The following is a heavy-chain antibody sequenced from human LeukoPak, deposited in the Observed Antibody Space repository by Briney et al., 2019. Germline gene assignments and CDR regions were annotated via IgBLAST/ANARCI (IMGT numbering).Heavy chain of an antibody. J-gene: IGHJ4*02. CDR1: GYTFTGYY. CDR3: ARASPNLGFDY. Sequence: ASVKVSCKASGYTFTGYYMHWVRQAPGRGLEWMGWINPNSGGTNYAQKLQGRVTMTTDTSTSTAYMELRSLRSDDTAGYYCARASPNLGFDYWGQGTLVTVSS. D-gene: IGHD7-27*01. CDR2: INPNSGGT. V-gene: IGHV1-2*02.